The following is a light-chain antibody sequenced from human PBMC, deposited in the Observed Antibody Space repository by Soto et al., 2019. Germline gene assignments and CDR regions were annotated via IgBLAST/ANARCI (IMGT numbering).Light chain of an antibody. CDR1: QNIQRY. J-gene: IGKJ5*01. CDR3: HQRYNGPLMT. CDR2: DAS. V-gene: IGKV3-11*01. Sequence: ENMLTQSPATLSSSQEDRATITCRASQNIQRYLAWYQQKPGKAPRLLIYDASNKDPGLPARFSGSGSGTDFTLTITSLEPEDFAVYYYHQRYNGPLMTFGQGTRLEIK.